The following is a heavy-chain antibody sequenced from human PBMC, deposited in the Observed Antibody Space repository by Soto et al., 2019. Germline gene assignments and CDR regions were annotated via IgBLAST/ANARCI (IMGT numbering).Heavy chain of an antibody. CDR1: GGTFSSHS. Sequence: VQLMQSGAEAKKPGSSVKVSCTASGGTFSSHSINWVRQAPGQGLEWMGGVISLFGTANYAHNFKGRVTITADQSTSTAYMELNSLRSDDTAVYYCAREVGYGDFSAALLDWGQGTLVTVSS. V-gene: IGHV1-69*01. CDR2: VISLFGTA. CDR3: AREVGYGDFSAALLD. J-gene: IGHJ4*02. D-gene: IGHD4-17*01.